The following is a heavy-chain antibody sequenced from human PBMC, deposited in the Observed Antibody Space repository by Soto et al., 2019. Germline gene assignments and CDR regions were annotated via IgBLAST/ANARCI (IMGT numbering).Heavy chain of an antibody. CDR3: ARAFVVVVAATHDYGMDV. V-gene: IGHV1-2*04. D-gene: IGHD2-15*01. CDR2: INPNSGGT. Sequence: ASVKVSCKASGYTFTGYYMHWVRQAPGQGLEWMGWINPNSGGTNYAQKFQGWVTMTRDTSTSTAYMELSRLRSDDTAVYYCARAFVVVVAATHDYGMDVWGQGTTVTVSS. J-gene: IGHJ6*02. CDR1: GYTFTGYY.